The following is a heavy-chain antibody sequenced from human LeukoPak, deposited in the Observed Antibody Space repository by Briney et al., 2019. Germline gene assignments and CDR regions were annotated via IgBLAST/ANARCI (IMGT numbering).Heavy chain of an antibody. CDR2: ISSSGSTI. Sequence: PGGSLRLSCAASGFTFSSYEMNWVRQAPGKGLEWVSYISSSGSTIYYADSVKGRFTISRDNAKNSLYLQMNSLRAEDTAVYYCAREDSSAFDAFDIWGQGTMVTVSS. D-gene: IGHD6-19*01. CDR3: AREDSSAFDAFDI. V-gene: IGHV3-48*03. J-gene: IGHJ3*02. CDR1: GFTFSSYE.